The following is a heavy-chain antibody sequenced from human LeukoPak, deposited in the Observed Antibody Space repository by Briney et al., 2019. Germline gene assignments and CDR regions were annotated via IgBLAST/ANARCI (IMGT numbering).Heavy chain of an antibody. CDR3: AKDPGALRFLEWYFDY. Sequence: GGSLRLSCAASGFTLSSYAMSWVRQAPGKGLEWVSAISGSGGSTYYADSVKGRFTISRDNSKNTLYLQMNSLRAEDTAVYYCAKDPGALRFLEWYFDYWGQGTLVTVSS. D-gene: IGHD3-3*01. V-gene: IGHV3-23*01. CDR1: GFTLSSYA. J-gene: IGHJ4*02. CDR2: ISGSGGST.